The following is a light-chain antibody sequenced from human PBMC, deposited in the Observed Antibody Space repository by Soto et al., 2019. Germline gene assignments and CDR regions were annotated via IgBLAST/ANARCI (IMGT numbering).Light chain of an antibody. CDR1: SSDVGGYNY. Sequence: QSVLAQPRSVSGSPGQSVTIPCTVTSSDVGGYNYVSWYQQHPGKAPKLMIYDVSKRPSGVPDRFSGSKSGNTASLTISGLQAEDEADYYCCSYAGSYTFDYVFGTGTK. CDR3: CSYAGSYTFDYV. V-gene: IGLV2-11*01. CDR2: DVS. J-gene: IGLJ1*01.